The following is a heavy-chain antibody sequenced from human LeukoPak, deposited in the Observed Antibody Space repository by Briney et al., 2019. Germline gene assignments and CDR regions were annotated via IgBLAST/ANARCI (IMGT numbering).Heavy chain of an antibody. D-gene: IGHD1-14*01. CDR3: TTGPGHYGMDV. Sequence: GGSLRLSCAASGFTFSNAWMSWVRQAPGKGLEWVGRIKSKTDGGTKDYAAPVKGRFTISRDDSKNTLYLQMNSLKTEDTAVYYCTTGPGHYGMDVWGKGTTVTVSS. CDR1: GFTFSNAW. J-gene: IGHJ6*04. V-gene: IGHV3-15*01. CDR2: IKSKTDGGTK.